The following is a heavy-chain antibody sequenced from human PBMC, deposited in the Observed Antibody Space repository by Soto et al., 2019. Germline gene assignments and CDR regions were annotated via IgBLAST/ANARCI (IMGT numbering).Heavy chain of an antibody. CDR2: VYYTGST. J-gene: IGHJ4*02. D-gene: IGHD3-22*01. Sequence: EALSLTCTVSGDSISTFYWGWMRQSPGKELEWIGYVYYTGSTNYNPSLKSRVTISVDRSKNQFSLKLTSANAADTAVYYCARGRTVRNYADDSSDYFYFFDYWGQGTQVTVS. CDR3: ARGRTVRNYADDSSDYFYFFDY. V-gene: IGHV4-59*01. CDR1: GDSISTFY.